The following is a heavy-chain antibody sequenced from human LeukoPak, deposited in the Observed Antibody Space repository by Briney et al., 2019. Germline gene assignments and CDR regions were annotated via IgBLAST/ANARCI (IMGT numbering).Heavy chain of an antibody. CDR2: ISWNSGSI. CDR3: ATTMVRGVIEWKFDY. J-gene: IGHJ4*02. V-gene: IGHV3-9*01. CDR1: GFTFSSYA. D-gene: IGHD3-10*01. Sequence: GGSLRLSCAASGFTFSSYAMHWVRQAPGKGLEWVSGISWNSGSIGYADSVKGRFTISRDNAKNSLYLQMNSLRAEDTALYYCATTMVRGVIEWKFDYWGQGTLVTVSS.